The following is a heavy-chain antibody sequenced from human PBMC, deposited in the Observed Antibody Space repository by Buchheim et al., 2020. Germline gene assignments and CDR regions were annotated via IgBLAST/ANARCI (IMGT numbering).Heavy chain of an antibody. J-gene: IGHJ1*01. CDR1: GFPFGGYE. CDR2: ISASGGRT. CDR3: ATDPHYPSGSY. V-gene: IGHV3-48*03. Sequence: EVFLVESGGHLVQPGGSLRLSCAASGFPFGGYEMNWVRQAPGKGLECIAYISASGGRTYYVDSVRGRFTISRDNAKNSLYLQISSLRVEDTAVYYCATDPHYPSGSYWGRGTL. D-gene: IGHD3-10*01.